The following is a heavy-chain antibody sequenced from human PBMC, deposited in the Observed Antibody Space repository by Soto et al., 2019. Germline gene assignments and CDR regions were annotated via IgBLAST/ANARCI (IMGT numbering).Heavy chain of an antibody. CDR2: IKSKTDGGTT. V-gene: IGHV3-15*01. J-gene: IGHJ5*02. CDR1: GFTFSNAW. D-gene: IGHD3-3*01. Sequence: GGSLRLSCAASGFTFSNAWMSWVRQAPGKGLEWVGRIKSKTDGGTTDYAAPVKGRFTISRDDSKNTLYLQMNSLKTEDTAVYYCTTDLYDFWSGYPPWGQGTLVTAPQ. CDR3: TTDLYDFWSGYPP.